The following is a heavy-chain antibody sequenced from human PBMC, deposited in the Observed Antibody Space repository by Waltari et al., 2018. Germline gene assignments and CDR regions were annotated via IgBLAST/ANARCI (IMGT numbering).Heavy chain of an antibody. V-gene: IGHV3-33*01. CDR2: ILYDGSNK. D-gene: IGHD3-9*01. CDR3: ARGPPDILTGYPTDFDY. J-gene: IGHJ4*02. Sequence: QVPLVGTGGGEIQHDRYLRTSHAASGYIFITDHLTCVSHEQSEGLEWVAVILYDGSNKYYADSVKGRFTISRDNSKNTLYLQMNSLRAEDTAVYYCARGPPDILTGYPTDFDYWGQGTLVTVSS. CDR1: GYIFITDH.